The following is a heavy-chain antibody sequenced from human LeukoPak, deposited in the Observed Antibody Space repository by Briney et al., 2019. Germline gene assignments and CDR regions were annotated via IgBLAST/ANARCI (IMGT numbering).Heavy chain of an antibody. CDR2: ISSSSSYI. J-gene: IGHJ4*02. Sequence: GGSLRLSCAASGFTFSSYSMNWVRQAPGKGLEWVSSISSSSSYIYYADSMKGRFTISRDNAKNSLYLQMNSLRAEDTAIYYCARGSGMYKYYFDYWGQGTLVTVSS. CDR3: ARGSGMYKYYFDY. D-gene: IGHD1-26*01. V-gene: IGHV3-21*01. CDR1: GFTFSSYS.